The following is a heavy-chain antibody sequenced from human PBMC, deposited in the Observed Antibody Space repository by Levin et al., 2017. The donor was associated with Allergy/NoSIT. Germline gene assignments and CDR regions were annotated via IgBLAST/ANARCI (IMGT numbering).Heavy chain of an antibody. CDR1: GYIFFGHK. CDR3: ARDQFGGVIAPLDS. CDR2: INPYSGDT. D-gene: IGHD3-16*02. Sequence: ASVKVSCKASGYIFFGHKIHWVRQAPGQGLEWMGWINPYSGDTKYAEEFQGRVTVTSDTSINTAYMELSSLRFDDTAVYYCARDQFGGVIAPLDSWGQGTLVT. J-gene: IGHJ4*02. V-gene: IGHV1-2*02.